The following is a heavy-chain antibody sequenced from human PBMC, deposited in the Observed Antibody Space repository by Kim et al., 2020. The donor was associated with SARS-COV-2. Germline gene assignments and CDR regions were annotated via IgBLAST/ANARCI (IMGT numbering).Heavy chain of an antibody. J-gene: IGHJ4*02. V-gene: IGHV3-74*01. Sequence: GGSLRLSCSASGFTFSAYWMHWVRQAPGEGLVWVSHINIDGSRTSYADSVKGRFTISRDNAKNTLYLQMNSLRAEDTAVYYCVRTSDTWGQGTLGTASA. CDR2: INIDGSRT. CDR3: VRTSDT. CDR1: GFTFSAYW.